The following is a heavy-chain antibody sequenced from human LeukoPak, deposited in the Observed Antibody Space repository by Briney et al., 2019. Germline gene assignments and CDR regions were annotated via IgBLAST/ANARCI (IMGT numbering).Heavy chain of an antibody. CDR1: GFTFSSYW. V-gene: IGHV3-23*01. J-gene: IGHJ3*02. CDR2: ISGSDGST. CDR3: AKAAYDFWSGYHDAFDI. Sequence: GGSLRLSCAASGFTFSSYWMSWVRQAPGKGLEWVSAISGSDGSTYYADSVKGRFTISRDNSKNTLYLQMNSLRAEDTAVYYCAKAAYDFWSGYHDAFDIWGQGTMVTVSS. D-gene: IGHD3-3*01.